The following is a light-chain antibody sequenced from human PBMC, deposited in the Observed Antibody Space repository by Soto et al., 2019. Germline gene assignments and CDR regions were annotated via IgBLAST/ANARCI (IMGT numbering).Light chain of an antibody. J-gene: IGLJ1*01. CDR2: GES. CDR3: QGWDRSSEHRYG. Sequence: SYELAQPPSASAAAGQTARITCGGNNIGRKSVHWYQQKPGQAPVLVVYGESDRPSGIPERVSGANSGYTATLTISRVEAGDETDDDCQGWDRSSEHRYGLGNGRKVTGL. V-gene: IGLV3-21*02. CDR1: NIGRKS.